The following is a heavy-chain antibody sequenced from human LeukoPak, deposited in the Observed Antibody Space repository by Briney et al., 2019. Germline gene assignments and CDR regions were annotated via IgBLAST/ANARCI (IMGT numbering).Heavy chain of an antibody. V-gene: IGHV4-4*07. J-gene: IGHJ4*02. CDR1: GGSISGYY. Sequence: SETLSLTCTVSGGSISGYYWSWIRQPAGKGLEWIGRSYTSGSTNYNPSLKSRVTMSVDTSKNQFSLKLSSVTAADTAVYYCVRAVAATAPDYFDYWGQGTLVTVSS. CDR2: SYTSGST. D-gene: IGHD6-19*01. CDR3: VRAVAATAPDYFDY.